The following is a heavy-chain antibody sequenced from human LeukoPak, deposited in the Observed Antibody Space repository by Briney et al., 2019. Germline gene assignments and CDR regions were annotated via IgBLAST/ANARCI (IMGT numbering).Heavy chain of an antibody. D-gene: IGHD3-9*01. Sequence: GGSLRLSCAASGFTFSSYGMHWVRQAPGKGLEWVAVISYDGSNKYYADSVKGRFTISRDNSKNTLYLQMNSLRAEDTAAYYCAKGYYFDILSGYSSLDSWGQGTLVTVSS. CDR3: AKGYYFDILSGYSSLDS. CDR2: ISYDGSNK. V-gene: IGHV3-30*18. CDR1: GFTFSSYG. J-gene: IGHJ4*02.